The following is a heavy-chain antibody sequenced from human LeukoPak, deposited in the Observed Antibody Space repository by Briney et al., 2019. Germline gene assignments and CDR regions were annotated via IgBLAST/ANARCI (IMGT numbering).Heavy chain of an antibody. CDR2: IYYDGSNK. CDR1: GFTFRNYG. CDR3: ARVRALRYFDL. V-gene: IGHV3-33*01. J-gene: IGHJ2*01. D-gene: IGHD3-3*02. Sequence: GGSLRLSCAASGFTFRNYGMHWVRQAPGKGLEWVAIIYYDGSNKYYRDSVKGRFTISRDDSKNTLYLQMNSLRAEDTAVYYWARVRALRYFDLWGRGTQVTVSS.